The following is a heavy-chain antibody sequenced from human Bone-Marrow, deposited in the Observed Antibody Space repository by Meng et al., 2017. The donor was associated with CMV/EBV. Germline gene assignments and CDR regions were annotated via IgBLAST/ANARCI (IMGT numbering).Heavy chain of an antibody. D-gene: IGHD4-17*01. CDR1: GFTFSRYW. V-gene: IGHV3-7*01. CDR2: IKQDGSEK. CDR3: ARRREPSTVTVDS. Sequence: GVSLKISCAASGFTFSRYWMSWVRQAPGKGLEWVANIKQDGSEKYYVDSVRGRFTISSDNAKNSLSLQMNSLRAEDTAIYYCARRREPSTVTVDSWGQGTLVTVSS. J-gene: IGHJ4*02.